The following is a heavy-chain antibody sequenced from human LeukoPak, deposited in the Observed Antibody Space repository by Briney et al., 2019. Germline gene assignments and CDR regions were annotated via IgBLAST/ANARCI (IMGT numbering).Heavy chain of an antibody. CDR2: IKQDGREK. D-gene: IGHD3-22*01. CDR3: AKDRVTSDSSGYDPPAFDI. Sequence: GGSLRLSCAASGFPFSSYWMSWVRQAPGKGLEWVANIKQDGREKYYVDSVKGRFTISRDNAKNSLYLQMNSLRAEDTALYHCAKDRVTSDSSGYDPPAFDIWGQGTMVTASS. V-gene: IGHV3-7*03. J-gene: IGHJ3*02. CDR1: GFPFSSYW.